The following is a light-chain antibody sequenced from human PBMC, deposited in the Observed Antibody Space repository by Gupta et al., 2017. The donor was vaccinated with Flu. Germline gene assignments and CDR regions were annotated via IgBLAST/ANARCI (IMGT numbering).Light chain of an antibody. Sequence: SSSNFGAGYDVHWYQQLPGTAPKLLIYGNNNRPSGDPDRFSGSKSGTSASLAITGLQAEDEAHYYCQSYDSSLSGSVFGGGTKLTVL. CDR1: SSNFGAGYD. V-gene: IGLV1-40*01. CDR2: GNN. J-gene: IGLJ3*02. CDR3: QSYDSSLSGSV.